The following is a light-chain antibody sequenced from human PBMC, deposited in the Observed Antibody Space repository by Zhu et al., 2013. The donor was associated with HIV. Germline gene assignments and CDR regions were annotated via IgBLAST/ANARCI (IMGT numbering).Light chain of an antibody. V-gene: IGLV1-40*01. J-gene: IGLJ1*01. CDR1: TSNIGGGYD. CDR3: CSFSSGNTPYV. Sequence: QSVLTQPPSVSGAPGQRVTISCTGSTSNIGGGYDVQWYQQLPGVAPKLIVYYNSLRPSGVSDRFSGSKSGNAASLTISGLQAEDEADYYCCSFSSGNTPYVFGTGTAVTVL. CDR2: YNS.